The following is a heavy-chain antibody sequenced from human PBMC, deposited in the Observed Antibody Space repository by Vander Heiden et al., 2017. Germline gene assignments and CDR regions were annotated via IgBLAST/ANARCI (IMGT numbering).Heavy chain of an antibody. D-gene: IGHD2-2*01. J-gene: IGHJ4*02. CDR3: ARDCRSTSCYQFDY. CDR1: SDYY. Sequence: SDYYMSWIRQAPGKGLEWVSYISSSGSTIYYADSVKGRFTISRDNAKNSLYLQMNSLRAEDTAVYYCARDCRSTSCYQFDYWGQGTLVTVSS. CDR2: ISSSGSTI. V-gene: IGHV3-11*01.